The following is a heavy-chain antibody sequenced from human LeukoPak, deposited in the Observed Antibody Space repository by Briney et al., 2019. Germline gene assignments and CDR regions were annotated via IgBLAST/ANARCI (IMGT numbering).Heavy chain of an antibody. CDR2: IKTKQDGGKT. J-gene: IGHJ6*03. CDR1: GFTFGNAW. Sequence: GSLRLACAASGFTFGNAWMSWVRQAPGKGLEWVGRIKTKQDGGKTDYATPVKGRFTITKDDSRNTLYLQMNSLRTDDTAIYYCTAIREYCDSAGCYSPYFYYYMDVWGKGTTVAVSS. V-gene: IGHV3-15*01. D-gene: IGHD2-15*01. CDR3: TAIREYCDSAGCYSPYFYYYMDV.